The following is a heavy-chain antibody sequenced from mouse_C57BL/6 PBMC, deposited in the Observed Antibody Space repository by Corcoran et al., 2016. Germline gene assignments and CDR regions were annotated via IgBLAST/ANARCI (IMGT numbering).Heavy chain of an antibody. J-gene: IGHJ2*01. V-gene: IGHV1-76*01. CDR2: IYPGSGNT. CDR3: ARSVGRSHYFDY. D-gene: IGHD4-1*01. Sequence: QVQLKQSGAELVRPGASVKLSCKASGYTFTDYYINWVKQRPGQGLEWIARIYPGSGNTYYNEKFKGKATLTAEKSSSTAYMQLSSLTSEDSAVYFCARSVGRSHYFDYWGQGTTLTVSS. CDR1: GYTFTDYY.